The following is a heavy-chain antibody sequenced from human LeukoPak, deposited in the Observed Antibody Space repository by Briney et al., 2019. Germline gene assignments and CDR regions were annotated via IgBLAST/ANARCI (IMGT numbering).Heavy chain of an antibody. CDR3: ARDQHYDILTGPPRRYYYYGMDV. D-gene: IGHD3-9*01. CDR1: GFTFSNAW. CDR2: IKSKTDGGTT. Sequence: PGGSLRLSCAASGFTFSNAWMSWVRQAPGKGLEWVGRIKSKTDGGTTDYAAPVKGRFTISRDDSKNTLYLQMNSLRAEDTAVYYCARDQHYDILTGPPRRYYYYGMDVWGQGTTVTVSS. J-gene: IGHJ6*02. V-gene: IGHV3-15*01.